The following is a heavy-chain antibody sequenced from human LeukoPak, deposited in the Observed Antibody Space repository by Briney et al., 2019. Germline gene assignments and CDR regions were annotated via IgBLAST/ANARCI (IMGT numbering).Heavy chain of an antibody. Sequence: GFLRISRAAAGINFNGYGIQLVRQASGQGLEWVAFIRKDGNDENYADSVKGRFTISRDNSKNTLYLQMNSLRTEDTAVYHCAKDRGDFPPYFDYWGQGTLVTVSS. V-gene: IGHV3-30*02. J-gene: IGHJ4*02. CDR2: IRKDGNDE. CDR1: GINFNGYG. CDR3: AKDRGDFPPYFDY. D-gene: IGHD2-21*02.